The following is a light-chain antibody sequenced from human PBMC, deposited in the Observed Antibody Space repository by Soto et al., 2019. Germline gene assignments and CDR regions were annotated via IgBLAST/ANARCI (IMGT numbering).Light chain of an antibody. CDR1: QNIGSN. V-gene: IGKV3-15*01. Sequence: EIVMTQSPATLSVSPGERGTLSCRASQNIGSNLAWYQHKPGQAPRLLIYGASIRATGIPARFSGSGSGTEFTLTISCLQSEDFPVYYCQQFNTWPRTFGQGTTVEIK. CDR3: QQFNTWPRT. CDR2: GAS. J-gene: IGKJ1*01.